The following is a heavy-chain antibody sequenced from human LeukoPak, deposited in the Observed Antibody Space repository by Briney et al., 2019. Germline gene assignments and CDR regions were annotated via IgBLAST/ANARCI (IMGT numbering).Heavy chain of an antibody. CDR3: AHTPTLTGYTEYFQH. D-gene: IGHD3-9*01. V-gene: IGHV2-5*01. CDR1: GFSLSTSGVG. Sequence: SGPTLVKPTQTLTLTCTFSGFSLSTSGVGVGWIRQPPGKALEWLALIYWSDDKRYSPSLKSRLTITKDTSKNQVVLTMTNMDPVDTATYYCAHTPTLTGYTEYFQHWGQGTLVTVSS. CDR2: IYWSDDK. J-gene: IGHJ1*01.